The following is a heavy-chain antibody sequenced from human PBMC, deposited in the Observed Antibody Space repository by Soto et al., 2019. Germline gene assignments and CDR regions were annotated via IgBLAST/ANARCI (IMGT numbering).Heavy chain of an antibody. CDR1: GGSISIGPYS. J-gene: IGHJ4*02. CDR2: MFHTGNT. V-gene: IGHV4-30-2*01. Sequence: PSETLSLTCAVSGGSISIGPYSWSWLRQPPGKGLEWIGYMFHTGNTHYNPSLKSRVTISGDRAKNDFSLEMSSVTAADTAVYYCSRFPDSSGHFDFWGQGTLVTVSS. CDR3: SRFPDSSGHFDF. D-gene: IGHD3-22*01.